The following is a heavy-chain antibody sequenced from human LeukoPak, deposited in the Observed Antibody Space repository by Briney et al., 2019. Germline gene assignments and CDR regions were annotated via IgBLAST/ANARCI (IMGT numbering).Heavy chain of an antibody. Sequence: GGSLRLSCAASGFTLSSYWMSWVRQAPGKGLEWVANIKQDGSEKYYVDSVKGRFTISRDNAKNSVYLQMNSLRAEDTAVYYCARAIGKSEGYWGQGTLVTVSS. D-gene: IGHD4-23*01. V-gene: IGHV3-7*01. CDR3: ARAIGKSEGY. CDR2: IKQDGSEK. CDR1: GFTLSSYW. J-gene: IGHJ4*02.